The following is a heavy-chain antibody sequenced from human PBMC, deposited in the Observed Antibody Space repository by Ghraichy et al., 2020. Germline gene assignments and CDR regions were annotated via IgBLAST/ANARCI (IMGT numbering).Heavy chain of an antibody. CDR1: GFTFSSYW. Sequence: GGSLRLSCAASGFTFSSYWMTWARQTPGKGLEWVANMYQDGSETYYVDSVKGRFTISRDNAKNSLFLQMNSLRAEDTAVYYCARADWASVDRWGQGTLVTVSS. J-gene: IGHJ4*02. CDR2: MYQDGSET. CDR3: ARADWASVDR. D-gene: IGHD3/OR15-3a*01. V-gene: IGHV3-7*01.